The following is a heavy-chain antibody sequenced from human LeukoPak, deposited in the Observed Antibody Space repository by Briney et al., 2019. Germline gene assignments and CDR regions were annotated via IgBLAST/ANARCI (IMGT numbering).Heavy chain of an antibody. CDR2: IYYSGST. Sequence: SESLSLTCTVSGGSISSGDYYWSWIRQPPGKGLEWIGYIYYSGSTYYNPSLKSRVTISVDTSKNQFSLKLSSVTAADTAVYYCAGSSRDGFNYWFDPWGQGTLVTVSS. D-gene: IGHD5-24*01. CDR3: AGSSRDGFNYWFDP. J-gene: IGHJ5*02. CDR1: GGSISSGDYY. V-gene: IGHV4-30-4*01.